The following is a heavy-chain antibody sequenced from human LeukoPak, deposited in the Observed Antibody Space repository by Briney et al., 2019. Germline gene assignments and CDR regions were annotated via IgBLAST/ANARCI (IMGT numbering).Heavy chain of an antibody. D-gene: IGHD3-22*01. Sequence: TSETLSLTCAVYGGSFSGYYWSWIRQPPGKGLEWIGEINHSGSTNYNPSLRSRVTISVDTSKNQFSLKLSSVTAADTAVYYCARGTATYYYDSSGYYYTPADFDYRGQGTLVTVSS. V-gene: IGHV4-34*01. J-gene: IGHJ4*02. CDR3: ARGTATYYYDSSGYYYTPADFDY. CDR2: INHSGST. CDR1: GGSFSGYY.